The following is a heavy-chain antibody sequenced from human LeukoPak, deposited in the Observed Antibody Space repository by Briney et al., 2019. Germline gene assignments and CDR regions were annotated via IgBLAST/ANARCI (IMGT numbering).Heavy chain of an antibody. V-gene: IGHV4-34*01. CDR3: ARGVNPESYADY. CDR1: GGSFSGYY. J-gene: IGHJ4*02. D-gene: IGHD1-26*01. CDR2: INHSGST. Sequence: SETLSLTCAVYGGSFSGYYWSWIRQPPGKGLEWIGEINHSGSTNYNPSLKSRVTISVDTSKNQFSLKLSSVTAADTAVYYCARGVNPESYADYWGQGTLVTVSS.